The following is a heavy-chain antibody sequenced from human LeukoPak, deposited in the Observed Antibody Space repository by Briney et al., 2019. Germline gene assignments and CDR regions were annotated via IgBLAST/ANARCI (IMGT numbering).Heavy chain of an antibody. CDR3: ARASYYYGSGSYYLDY. V-gene: IGHV4-4*09. D-gene: IGHD3-10*01. CDR2: IYNSGST. Sequence: PAETLSLTCTVSGGSITSYYRSWIRQPPGKGLEWLGYIYNSGSTNYNPSLKSRVTISVDTSKHQFSLKLSSVTAADTAVYYCARASYYYGSGSYYLDYWGQGTLVTVSS. J-gene: IGHJ4*02. CDR1: GGSITSYY.